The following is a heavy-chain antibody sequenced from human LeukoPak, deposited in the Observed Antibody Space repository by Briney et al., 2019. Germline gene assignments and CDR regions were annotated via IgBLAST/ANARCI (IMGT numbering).Heavy chain of an antibody. V-gene: IGHV5-10-1*01. J-gene: IGHJ4*02. CDR1: GYSFTSYW. D-gene: IGHD7-27*01. Sequence: GESLRISCKGSGYSFTSYWITWVRQMPEKGLEWMGRIDPSDSYTDYSPSFQGHVTISADKSISTAYLQWRSLKASDTAMYYCTSSPGDFDYWGQGTLVTVSS. CDR2: IDPSDSYT. CDR3: TSSPGDFDY.